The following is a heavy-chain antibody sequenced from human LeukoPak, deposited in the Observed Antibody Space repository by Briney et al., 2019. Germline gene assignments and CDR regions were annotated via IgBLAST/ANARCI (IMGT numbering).Heavy chain of an antibody. CDR1: GGSITSGRYY. D-gene: IGHD2-21*02. CDR3: ARGVVTDDYYMDV. CDR2: LYTNDNT. V-gene: IGHV4-61*02. J-gene: IGHJ6*03. Sequence: PSETLSLTCSVSGGSITSGRYYWTWIRQPAGKGLEWIGRLYTNDNTNYDPSLESRVSISVDTSKSQFYLQLTSVTAADTAVYFCARGVVTDDYYMDVWGKGITIIVSS.